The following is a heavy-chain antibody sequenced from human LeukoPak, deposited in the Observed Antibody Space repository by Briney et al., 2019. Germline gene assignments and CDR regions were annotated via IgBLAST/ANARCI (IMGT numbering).Heavy chain of an antibody. CDR1: GFTFSSYS. D-gene: IGHD2-21*01. J-gene: IGHJ3*02. Sequence: GGSLRLSCAASGFTFSSYSMNWVRQAPGKGLEWVSSISSSSSYIYYADSVKGRFTISRDNAKNSLYLQMNSLRAEDTAVYYCARCRGEMDAFDIWGQGTMVTVSS. CDR2: ISSSSSYI. V-gene: IGHV3-21*01. CDR3: ARCRGEMDAFDI.